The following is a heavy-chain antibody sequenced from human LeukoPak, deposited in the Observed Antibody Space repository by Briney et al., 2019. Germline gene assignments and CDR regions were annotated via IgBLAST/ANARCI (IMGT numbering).Heavy chain of an antibody. CDR1: GDSISRDY. Sequence: SSETPSLTCTVSGDSISRDYWNWIRQPPGKGLEWIGYINYSGSTNYNPSLKSRVTISVDTSKNQFSLKLSSVTAADTAVYYCARGHSYGRFWSNFDYWGQGTLVTVSS. J-gene: IGHJ4*02. CDR3: ARGHSYGRFWSNFDY. D-gene: IGHD5-18*01. V-gene: IGHV4-59*01. CDR2: INYSGST.